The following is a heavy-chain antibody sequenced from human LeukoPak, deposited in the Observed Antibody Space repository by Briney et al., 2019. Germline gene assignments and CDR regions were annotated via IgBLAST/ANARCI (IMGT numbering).Heavy chain of an antibody. CDR3: ARQGIYGDCDI. V-gene: IGHV3-30-3*01. CDR2: ISYDGSNK. D-gene: IGHD4-17*01. CDR1: GFTFSSYA. J-gene: IGHJ3*02. Sequence: GGSLRLSCAASGFTFSSYAMNWVRQAPGKGLEWVAVISYDGSNKYYADSVKGRFTISRDNSKNTLYLQMNSLRAEDTAVYYCARQGIYGDCDIWGQGTMVTVSS.